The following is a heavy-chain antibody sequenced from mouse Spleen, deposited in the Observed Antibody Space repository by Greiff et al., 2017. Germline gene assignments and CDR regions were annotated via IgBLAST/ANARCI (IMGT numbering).Heavy chain of an antibody. CDR1: GYSITSGYY. J-gene: IGHJ1*01. CDR2: ISYDGSN. V-gene: IGHV3-6*01. Sequence: EVQVVESGPGLVKPSQSLSLTCSVTGYSITSGYYWKWIRQSPGNKLEWMGYISYDGSNNYNPSLKNRISITRDTSKNQFFLKLNSVTTEDTATYYCARDWYFDVWGAGTTVTVSS. CDR3: ARDWYFDV.